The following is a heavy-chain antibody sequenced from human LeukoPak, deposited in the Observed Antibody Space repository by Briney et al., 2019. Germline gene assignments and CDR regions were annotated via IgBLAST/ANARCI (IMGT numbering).Heavy chain of an antibody. Sequence: PGRSLRLSCAASGFTFSSYGMHWVRQAPGKGLEWVAVISYDGSNKYYADSVKGRFTISRDNSKNTLYLQMNRLRAEDTAVYYCAKDSPVGCSGGSCYSVYGMDVWGQGTTVTVSS. CDR1: GFTFSSYG. J-gene: IGHJ6*02. V-gene: IGHV3-30*18. D-gene: IGHD2-15*01. CDR2: ISYDGSNK. CDR3: AKDSPVGCSGGSCYSVYGMDV.